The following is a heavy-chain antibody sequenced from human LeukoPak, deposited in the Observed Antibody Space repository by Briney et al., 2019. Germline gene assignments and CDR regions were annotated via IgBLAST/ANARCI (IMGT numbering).Heavy chain of an antibody. CDR3: ARATPGYSSGWYEGPEAFDI. D-gene: IGHD6-19*01. V-gene: IGHV4-38-2*02. Sequence: SETLSLTCTVSGYSISSGYYWGWIRQPPGKGLEWIWSIYHSGSTYYNPSLKSRVTISVDTSKNQFSLKLSSVTAADTAVYYCARATPGYSSGWYEGPEAFDIWGQGTMVTVSS. J-gene: IGHJ3*02. CDR2: IYHSGST. CDR1: GYSISSGYY.